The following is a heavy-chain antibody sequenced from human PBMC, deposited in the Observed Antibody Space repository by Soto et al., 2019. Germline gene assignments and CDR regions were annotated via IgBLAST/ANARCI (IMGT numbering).Heavy chain of an antibody. CDR1: VFTVSSNY. J-gene: IGHJ6*02. CDR3: VRGTPTPGLDI. V-gene: IGHV3-53*01. CDR2: LYPDGRA. D-gene: IGHD1-1*01. Sequence: GGSLRLSCVASVFTVSSNYLTLVRQAPGKGLQWVSVLYPDGRAYYADSVKGRFTISTDNSRNSFYLNMDSLRVGDTATYYCVRGTPTPGLDIWG.